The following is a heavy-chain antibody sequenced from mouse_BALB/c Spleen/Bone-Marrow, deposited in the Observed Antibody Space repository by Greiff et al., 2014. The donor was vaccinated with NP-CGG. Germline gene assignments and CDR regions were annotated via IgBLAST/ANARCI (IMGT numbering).Heavy chain of an antibody. CDR2: IDSANGNT. J-gene: IGHJ3*01. Sequence: VQLQQPGAELVKPGASVKLSCTASGFNIKDTYMHWVKQRPEQALEWIGRIDSANGNTKYDPKFQGKATITADTSSNTAYLQLSSLTSEDTAVYYCAAYYYGSSQFAYWGQGTLVTVSA. D-gene: IGHD1-1*01. CDR3: AAYYYGSSQFAY. V-gene: IGHV14-3*02. CDR1: GFNIKDTY.